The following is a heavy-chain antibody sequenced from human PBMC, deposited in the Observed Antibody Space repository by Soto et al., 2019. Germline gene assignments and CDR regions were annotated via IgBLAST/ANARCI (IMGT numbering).Heavy chain of an antibody. V-gene: IGHV3-21*01. J-gene: IGHJ6*02. CDR3: ASFLDIVVVPAATPPYYYYGMDV. D-gene: IGHD2-2*01. Sequence: LRLSCAASGFTFSSYSMNWVRQAPGKGLEWVSSISSSSSYIYYADSVKGRFTISRDNAKNSLYLQMNSLRAEDTAVYYCASFLDIVVVPAATPPYYYYGMDVWGQGTTVTVSS. CDR2: ISSSSSYI. CDR1: GFTFSSYS.